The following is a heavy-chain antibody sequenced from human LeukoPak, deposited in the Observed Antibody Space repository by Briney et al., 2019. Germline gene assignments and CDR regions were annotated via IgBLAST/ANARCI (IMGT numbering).Heavy chain of an antibody. CDR1: GGSISSYY. Sequence: SETLSLTCTVSGGSISSYYWSWIRQPAGKGLEWIGRIYTSGSTNYNPPLKSRVTISVDTSKNQFSLKLSSVTAADTAVYYCARGPLTGDAFDIWGQGTMVTVSS. J-gene: IGHJ3*02. CDR2: IYTSGST. V-gene: IGHV4-4*07. CDR3: ARGPLTGDAFDI.